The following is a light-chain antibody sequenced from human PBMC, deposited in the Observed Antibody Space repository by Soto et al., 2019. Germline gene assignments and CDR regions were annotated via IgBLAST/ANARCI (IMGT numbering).Light chain of an antibody. V-gene: IGKV2-28*01. Sequence: IVMTQSALSLRVTPGEPASISCRSSQSLLHSNGYNYLDWYLQKPGQSPQLLIYLGSNRASGVPDRFSGSGSGTDFTLKISRVEAEDVGVYYCMQPLQSWTFGQGTKVDIK. CDR2: LGS. CDR3: MQPLQSWT. J-gene: IGKJ1*01. CDR1: QSLLHSNGYNY.